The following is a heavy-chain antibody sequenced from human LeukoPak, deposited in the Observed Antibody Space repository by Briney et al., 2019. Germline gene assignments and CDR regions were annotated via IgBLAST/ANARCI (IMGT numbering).Heavy chain of an antibody. CDR1: GCTFTGYY. CDR2: INPNSGGT. J-gene: IGHJ4*02. CDR3: ARDFWGAHTFDY. V-gene: IGHV1-2*02. Sequence: ASVKVSCKASGCTFTGYYMHWVRQAPGQGLEWMGWINPNSGGTNYAQKFQGRVTMTRDTSISTAYMELSRLRSDDTAVYYCARDFWGAHTFDYWGQGTLVTVSS. D-gene: IGHD7-27*01.